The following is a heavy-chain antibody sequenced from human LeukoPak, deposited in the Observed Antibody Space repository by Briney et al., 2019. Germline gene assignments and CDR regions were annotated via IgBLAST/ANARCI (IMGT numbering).Heavy chain of an antibody. V-gene: IGHV1-69*01. Sequence: ASVTVSCKASGGTFSSYAISWLRQAPGQGLEWMGGIIPIFGTANYAQKFQGRVTITADESTSTAYMELSSLRSEDMAVYYCARELRQQLAYYFDYWGQGTLVTVS. CDR1: GGTFSSYA. CDR2: IIPIFGTA. J-gene: IGHJ4*02. CDR3: ARELRQQLAYYFDY. D-gene: IGHD6-13*01.